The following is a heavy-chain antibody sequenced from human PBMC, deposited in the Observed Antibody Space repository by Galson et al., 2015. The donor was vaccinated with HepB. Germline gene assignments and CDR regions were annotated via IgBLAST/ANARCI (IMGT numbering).Heavy chain of an antibody. CDR3: ARVETTGKLRGTDC. D-gene: IGHD4-17*01. J-gene: IGHJ4*02. Sequence: SLRLSCAASGFTFSSYSMNWVRQAPGKGLEWVSSISSSSSYIYYADSVKGRFTISRDNAKNSLYLQMNSLRAEDTAVYYCARVETTGKLRGTDCWGQGTLVTVSS. CDR2: ISSSSSYI. CDR1: GFTFSSYS. V-gene: IGHV3-21*01.